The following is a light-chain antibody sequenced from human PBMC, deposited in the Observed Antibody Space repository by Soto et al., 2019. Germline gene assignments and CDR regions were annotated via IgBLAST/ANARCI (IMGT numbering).Light chain of an antibody. Sequence: EIVLTQSPATLSSSPGERATLSCRASQSVSSYLAWYQQKPGQAPRLLIYDASNRATGIPARFSASGSGTDFTLTISSLEPEDSAVYYCQQRGNWITFGPGTRLEIK. V-gene: IGKV3-11*01. J-gene: IGKJ5*01. CDR2: DAS. CDR1: QSVSSY. CDR3: QQRGNWIT.